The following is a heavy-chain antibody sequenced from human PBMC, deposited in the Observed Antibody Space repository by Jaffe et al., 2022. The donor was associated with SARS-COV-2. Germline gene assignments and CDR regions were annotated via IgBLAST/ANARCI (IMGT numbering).Heavy chain of an antibody. D-gene: IGHD2-2*01. CDR1: GFTFSSYS. J-gene: IGHJ4*02. Sequence: EVQLVESGGGLVKPGGSLRVSCAASGFTFSSYSMNWVRQAPGKGLEWVSSISTSSGFKYYADSVKGRFTISRDNAKSSLFLQMNSLRAEDTAVYYCARGLNAYQDHDYWGQGTLVTVSS. CDR3: ARGLNAYQDHDY. CDR2: ISTSSGFK. V-gene: IGHV3-21*01.